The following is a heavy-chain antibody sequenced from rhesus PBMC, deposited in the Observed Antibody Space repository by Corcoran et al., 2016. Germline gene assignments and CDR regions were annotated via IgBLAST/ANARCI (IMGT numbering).Heavy chain of an antibody. D-gene: IGHD3-3*01. CDR2: SSNGCTTT. CDR3: AKDGEFC. CDR1: GFTFSTYG. V-gene: IGHV3S5*01. J-gene: IGHJ5-2*02. Sequence: EVQLVESGGGLVQPGGSVRLYCAVSGFTFSTYGMSWFRQAPGKGLEWGSDSSNGCTTTHYADYVKGRFTISRDNSKNTLSLQRNSLRPEDTAVYYWAKDGEFCWGRGVLVTVSS.